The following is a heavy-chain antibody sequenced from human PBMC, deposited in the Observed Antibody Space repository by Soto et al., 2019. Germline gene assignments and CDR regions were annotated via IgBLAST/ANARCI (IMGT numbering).Heavy chain of an antibody. Sequence: PGESLKISCKGSGYSFTTYWIGWVRQMPGKGLEGMVIIYPGDSDTRYGPSFQGQVTISADKSINTTYLQWSSLKASDTAIYYCARQASAGKNYYAMDVWGQGTTVTVSS. CDR3: ARQASAGKNYYAMDV. CDR2: IYPGDSDT. J-gene: IGHJ6*02. V-gene: IGHV5-51*01. CDR1: GYSFTTYW. D-gene: IGHD6-13*01.